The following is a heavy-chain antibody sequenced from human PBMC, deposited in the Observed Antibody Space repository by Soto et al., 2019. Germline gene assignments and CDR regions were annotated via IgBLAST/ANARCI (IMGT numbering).Heavy chain of an antibody. J-gene: IGHJ3*02. CDR3: ARTYDDSGPNSGGYGFDI. V-gene: IGHV4-59*01. D-gene: IGHD3-22*01. CDR2: IYYSGST. CDR1: GASISSYY. Sequence: SETLSLTCSVSGASISSYYWSWIRQPPGKGLEWLAYIYYSGSTSYNPSLKSRVSISLDTSMNQFPLKLSSVTAADTAVYYCARTYDDSGPNSGGYGFDIWGQGTMVTVSS.